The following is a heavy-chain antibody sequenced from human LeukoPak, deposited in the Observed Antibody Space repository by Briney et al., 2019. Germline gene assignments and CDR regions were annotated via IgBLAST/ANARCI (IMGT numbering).Heavy chain of an antibody. D-gene: IGHD3-16*02. V-gene: IGHV3-11*06. CDR2: ISSSSSYT. Sequence: GRSLRLSCAASGFTFSDYYMSWIRQAPGKGLEWVSYISSSSSYTNYADSVKGRFTISRDNAKNSLYLQMNSLRAEDTAVYYCASSVAYYDYVWGSYRLIYFDYWGQGTLVTVSS. CDR3: ASSVAYYDYVWGSYRLIYFDY. CDR1: GFTFSDYY. J-gene: IGHJ4*02.